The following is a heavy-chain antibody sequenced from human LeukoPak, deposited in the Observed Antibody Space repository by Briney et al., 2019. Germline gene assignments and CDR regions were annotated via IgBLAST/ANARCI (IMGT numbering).Heavy chain of an antibody. CDR3: ARGLEGFDY. CDR1: GFTFSTYG. CDR2: IWNDGSNK. Sequence: GGSLRLFCAASGFTFSTYGMHWVRQAPGKGLEWVAVIWNDGSNKYYADSVKGRFTISRDNSKNTLYLQMNSLRAEDTAVYYCARGLEGFDYWGQGTLVTVSS. J-gene: IGHJ4*02. V-gene: IGHV3-33*01.